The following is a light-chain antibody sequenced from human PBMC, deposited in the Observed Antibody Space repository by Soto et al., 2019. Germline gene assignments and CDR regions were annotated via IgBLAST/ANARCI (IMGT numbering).Light chain of an antibody. CDR1: SSNIGAGYD. CDR2: GNS. CDR3: QSYDSSLSVVV. J-gene: IGLJ2*01. Sequence: QPVLTQPPSVSGAPGQRVTISCTGSSSNIGAGYDVHWYQQLPGTAPKLLIYGNSNRPSVVPDRFSGSKSGTSASLAITGLQAEDEADYYCQSYDSSLSVVVFGGGTKLTVL. V-gene: IGLV1-40*01.